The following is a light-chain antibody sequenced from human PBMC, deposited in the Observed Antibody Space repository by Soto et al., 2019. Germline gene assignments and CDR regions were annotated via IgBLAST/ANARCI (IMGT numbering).Light chain of an antibody. J-gene: IGKJ5*01. Sequence: EMVLTQSAGTLSLSPGERATLSCRASQSVSSSYLAWYQQKPGQAPRLLIYGASSRATGIPDRFSGSGSGTDFTLTISRLEPEGFAVYYCQQYGSSPPITFGQGTRLEIK. CDR1: QSVSSSY. V-gene: IGKV3-20*01. CDR2: GAS. CDR3: QQYGSSPPIT.